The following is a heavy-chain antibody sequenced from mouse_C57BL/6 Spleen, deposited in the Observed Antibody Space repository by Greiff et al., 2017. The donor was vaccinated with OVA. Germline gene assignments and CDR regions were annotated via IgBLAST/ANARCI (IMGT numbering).Heavy chain of an antibody. J-gene: IGHJ3*01. Sequence: QVQLKQPGAELVRPGSSVKLSCKASGYTFTSYWMHWVKQRPIQGLEWIGNIDPSDSETHYNQKFKDKATLTVDKSSSTAYIQLSSLTSEDAAVYYCARGGDYDEFAYWGQGTLVTVSA. V-gene: IGHV1-52*01. CDR3: ARGGDYDEFAY. CDR1: GYTFTSYW. D-gene: IGHD2-4*01. CDR2: IDPSDSET.